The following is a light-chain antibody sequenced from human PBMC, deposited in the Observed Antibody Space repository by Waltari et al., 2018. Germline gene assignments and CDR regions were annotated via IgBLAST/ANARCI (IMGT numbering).Light chain of an antibody. CDR2: EVS. V-gene: IGLV2-8*01. CDR3: SSYAGSKNYVV. Sequence: QSALTQPPSASGSPGQSVTISCTGTSSDVGGYNYVSCYQPHPGKPPQLMLYEVSKRPSVVPDRLSGAKSGNTASLAVSGVQAEDEADYYCSSYAGSKNYVVFGGGTKLTVL. CDR1: SSDVGGYNY. J-gene: IGLJ2*01.